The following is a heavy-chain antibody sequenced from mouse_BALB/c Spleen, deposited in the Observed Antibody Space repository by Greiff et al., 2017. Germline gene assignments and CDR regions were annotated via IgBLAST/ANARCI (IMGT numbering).Heavy chain of an antibody. CDR1: GFNIKDYY. V-gene: IGHV14-4*02. Sequence: VQLQQSGAELVRSGASVKLSCTASGFNIKDYYMHWVKQRPEQGLEWIGWIDPENGDTEYAPKFQGKATMTADTSSNTAYLQLSSLTSEDTAVYFWARRDDYDEVFAYWGQGTLVTVSA. CDR3: ARRDDYDEVFAY. CDR2: IDPENGDT. D-gene: IGHD2-4*01. J-gene: IGHJ3*01.